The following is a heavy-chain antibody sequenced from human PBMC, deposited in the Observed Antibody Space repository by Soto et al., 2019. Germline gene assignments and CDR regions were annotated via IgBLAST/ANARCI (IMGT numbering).Heavy chain of an antibody. CDR1: GYTFTNFG. V-gene: IGHV1-18*04. CDR2: ITPYNGNA. CDR3: ARARMFSGAHHDY. J-gene: IGHJ4*02. Sequence: QVHLVQSGAAVENPGASVKVSCKASGYTFTNFGINWVRQAPGQGLEWMGWITPYNGNANYPQKHQDRLTITTDTSTNTAYLELRSLRSDDTAVYFCARARMFSGAHHDYWGQGTRVTVSS. D-gene: IGHD1-26*01.